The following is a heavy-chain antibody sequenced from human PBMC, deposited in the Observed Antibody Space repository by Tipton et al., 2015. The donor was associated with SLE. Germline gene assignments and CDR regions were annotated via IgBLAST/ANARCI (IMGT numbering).Heavy chain of an antibody. Sequence: LRLSCAVYGGSFSGYYWGWIRQPPGKGLEWIGSIYYSGSTNYNPSLKSRVTISVDTSKNQFSLKLSSVTAADTAVYYCARDVGYDFWSGPAGFATWGQGTLVTVSS. D-gene: IGHD3-3*01. CDR3: ARDVGYDFWSGPAGFAT. J-gene: IGHJ4*02. CDR2: IYYSGST. CDR1: GGSFSGYY. V-gene: IGHV4-34*11.